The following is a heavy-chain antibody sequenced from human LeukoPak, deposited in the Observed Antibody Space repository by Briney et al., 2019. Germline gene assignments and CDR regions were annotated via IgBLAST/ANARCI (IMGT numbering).Heavy chain of an antibody. CDR1: GFTFSSYS. D-gene: IGHD5-18*01. CDR2: ISSSSSYI. V-gene: IGHV3-21*01. Sequence: KSGGSLRLSCAASGFTFSSYSMNWVRQAPGKGLEWVSSISSSSSYIYYADSVKGRFTISRDNAKNSLHLQMNSLRAEDTAVYYCARHLSGVTGYTYGRGIDYWGQGTLVTVSS. CDR3: ARHLSGVTGYTYGRGIDY. J-gene: IGHJ4*02.